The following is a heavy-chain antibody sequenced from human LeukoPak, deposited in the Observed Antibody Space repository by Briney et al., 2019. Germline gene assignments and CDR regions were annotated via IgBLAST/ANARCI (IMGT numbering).Heavy chain of an antibody. CDR1: GGSFSGYY. D-gene: IGHD3-22*01. V-gene: IGHV4-34*01. CDR2: INHSGST. Sequence: PSETLSITCAVYGGSFSGYYWSWIRQPPGKGLEWIGEINHSGSTNYNPSLKSRVTISVDTSKNQFSLKLSSVTAADTAVYYCARGRYYLKPFDYWGQGTLVTVSS. J-gene: IGHJ4*02. CDR3: ARGRYYLKPFDY.